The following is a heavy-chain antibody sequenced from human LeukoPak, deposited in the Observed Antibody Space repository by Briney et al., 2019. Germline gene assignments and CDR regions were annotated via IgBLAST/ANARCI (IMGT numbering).Heavy chain of an antibody. CDR3: ARGSRFLEWSPLDY. CDR2: ISSSSSTI. D-gene: IGHD3-3*01. J-gene: IGHJ4*02. Sequence: GGALRLSCAASGFTFSSYSMNWVRQAPGKGLEGVSYISSSSSTIYYADSVKGRFTISRDNAKNSLYLQMNSLRAEDTAVYYCARGSRFLEWSPLDYWGQGTLVTVSS. V-gene: IGHV3-48*04. CDR1: GFTFSSYS.